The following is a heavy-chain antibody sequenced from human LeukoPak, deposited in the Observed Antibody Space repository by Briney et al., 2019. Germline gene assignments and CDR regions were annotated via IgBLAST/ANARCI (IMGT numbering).Heavy chain of an antibody. CDR2: ISGSGGST. CDR3: AKGSVAAVVTFIDF. J-gene: IGHJ4*02. CDR1: GFTFSRYA. D-gene: IGHD6-13*01. V-gene: IGHV3-23*01. Sequence: GGSLRLSCAASGFTFSRYAMNWVRQAPGKGLEWVSVISGSGGSTYYADSVKGRFTISRDNSKNALFLQMNSLRAEDTAVYYCAKGSVAAVVTFIDFWGQGTLVTVSS.